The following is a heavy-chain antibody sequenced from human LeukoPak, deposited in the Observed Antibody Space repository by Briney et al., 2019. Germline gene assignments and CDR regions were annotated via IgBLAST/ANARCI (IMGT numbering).Heavy chain of an antibody. D-gene: IGHD6-6*01. V-gene: IGHV3-7*01. CDR3: ASGGSSSVYYYYYMDV. CDR1: GFTFSSNW. J-gene: IGHJ6*03. CDR2: IKQDGSEK. Sequence: GGSLRLSCAASGFTFSSNWMSWVRQAPGKGLEWVANIKQDGSEKYYVDSVKGRFTISRDNAKNSLYLQMNSLRAEDTAVYYCASGGSSSVYYYYYMDVWGKGTTVTVSS.